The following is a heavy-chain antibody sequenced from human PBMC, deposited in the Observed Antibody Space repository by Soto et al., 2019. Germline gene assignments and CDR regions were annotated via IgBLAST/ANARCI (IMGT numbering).Heavy chain of an antibody. D-gene: IGHD2-15*01. CDR2: ITSSGNT. V-gene: IGHV4-39*01. CDR3: VRQGFCSRGSRYHWFYL. J-gene: IGHJ5*02. Sequence: SGTLSLTCTVSGASISNNPYYWGWIRQPQGKGLDWIASITSSGNTYSNPSLKSRITISVDTSRNQVSLKLTSVTAADTAVYYCVRQGFCSRGSRYHWFYLWTQRAVVIVSS. CDR1: GASISNNPYY.